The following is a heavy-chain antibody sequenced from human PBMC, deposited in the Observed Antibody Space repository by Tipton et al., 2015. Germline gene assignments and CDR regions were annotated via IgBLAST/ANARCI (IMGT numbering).Heavy chain of an antibody. J-gene: IGHJ4*01. CDR3: VRGGADYED. CDR2: FSDTGST. CDR1: GDSFNTGGNF. V-gene: IGHV4-31*03. D-gene: IGHD4-17*01. Sequence: TLSLTCTVSGDSFNTGGNFWSWIRQHPGKGLEWMAYFSDTGSTYYNPSLKSRVTISEDTSKTQISLNVTSVTAADTAVYFCVRGGADYEDWGHGTLVTVSS.